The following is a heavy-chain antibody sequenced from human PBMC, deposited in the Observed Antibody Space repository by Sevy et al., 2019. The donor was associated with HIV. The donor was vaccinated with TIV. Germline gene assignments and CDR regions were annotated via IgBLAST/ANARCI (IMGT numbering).Heavy chain of an antibody. CDR3: AKDYAEYSSGWYGRDSFFDY. J-gene: IGHJ4*02. Sequence: GGSLRLSCAASGFNFGTYAMSWVRQAPGKGLEWVSGVSGGGGDTYYADSVKGRLTISRDNSKNTLYLQMHSLRVEDTAVYYCAKDYAEYSSGWYGRDSFFDYWSQGTLVTVSS. CDR1: GFNFGTYA. V-gene: IGHV3-23*01. CDR2: VSGGGGDT. D-gene: IGHD6-19*01.